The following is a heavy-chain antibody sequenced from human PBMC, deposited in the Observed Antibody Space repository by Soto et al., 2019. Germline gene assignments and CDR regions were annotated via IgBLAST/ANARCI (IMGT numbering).Heavy chain of an antibody. CDR3: ARDAGVVGANDAFDF. CDR1: GYTFTDYY. Sequence: GASVMLSCKASGYTFTDYYMHWVRQAPGQGLEWMGWINPNSGVTNYVQKFQGWVTMTRDTSISTAYMELSRLRSDDTAMYYCARDAGVVGANDAFDFWG. D-gene: IGHD1-26*01. CDR2: INPNSGVT. V-gene: IGHV1-2*04. J-gene: IGHJ3*01.